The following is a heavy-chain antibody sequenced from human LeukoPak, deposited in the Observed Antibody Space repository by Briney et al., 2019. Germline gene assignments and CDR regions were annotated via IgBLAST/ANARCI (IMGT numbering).Heavy chain of an antibody. CDR3: AKDRRQQGNWFDP. V-gene: IGHV3-23*01. CDR2: ISGSGGST. D-gene: IGHD6-13*01. J-gene: IGHJ5*02. CDR1: GSTTAPNS. Sequence: GGSLSPSCPAPGSTTAPNSLGGVGQPPGRGREWASAISGSGGSTYYADSVKGRFTISRDNSKNTLYLQMNSLRAEDTAVYYCAKDRRQQGNWFDPWGQGTLVTVSS.